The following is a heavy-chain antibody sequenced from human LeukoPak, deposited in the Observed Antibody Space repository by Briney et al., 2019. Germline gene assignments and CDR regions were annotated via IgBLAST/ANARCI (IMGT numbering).Heavy chain of an antibody. J-gene: IGHJ4*02. V-gene: IGHV4-61*08. CDR2: IYYSGST. CDR1: GGSISRGGYY. Sequence: SETLSLTCTVSGGSISRGGYYWSWIRQPPGKGLEWIGYIYYSGSTNYNPSLKSRVTISVDTSKNQFSLKLSSVTAADTAVYYCARRPPSYYDSSGYFDYWGQGTLVTVSS. D-gene: IGHD3-22*01. CDR3: ARRPPSYYDSSGYFDY.